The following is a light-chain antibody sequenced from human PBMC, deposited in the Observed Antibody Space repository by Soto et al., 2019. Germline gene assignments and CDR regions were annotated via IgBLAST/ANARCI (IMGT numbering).Light chain of an antibody. CDR1: QSVSDD. CDR3: LQYNTWPQT. Sequence: EIQMTQSPATLSASVGERATISCRASQSVSDDLGWYQQKPGQAPRLLIYAASSLDTGIPARFSGSGSGTEFTLTISSLQSEDFAVYYCLQYNTWPQTFGQGTKLEIK. V-gene: IGKV3-15*01. CDR2: AAS. J-gene: IGKJ2*01.